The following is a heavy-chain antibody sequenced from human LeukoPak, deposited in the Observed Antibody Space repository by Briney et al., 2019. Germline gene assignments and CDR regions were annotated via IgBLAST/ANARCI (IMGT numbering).Heavy chain of an antibody. V-gene: IGHV3-21*01. Sequence: PGGSLRLSWVASGFTFNTYSMSWVGQAPGKGLEWVSSISSSSNYIYYADSLKGRFTISRDNAQNSLFLQMNNLRAEDTAVYYCARDATAGYSPDWFDPWGQGTLVTVSS. CDR2: ISSSSNYI. CDR3: ARDATAGYSPDWFDP. J-gene: IGHJ5*02. CDR1: GFTFNTYS. D-gene: IGHD6-13*01.